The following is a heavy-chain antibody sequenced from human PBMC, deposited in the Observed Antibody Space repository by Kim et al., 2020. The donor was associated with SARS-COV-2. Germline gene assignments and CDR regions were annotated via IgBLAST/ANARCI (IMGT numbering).Heavy chain of an antibody. CDR2: IIPIFGTA. Sequence: SVKVSCKASGGTFSSYAISWVRQAPGQGLEWMGGIIPIFGTANYAQKFQGRVTITADESTSTAYMELSSLRCEDTAVYYCARELWDAYYYGSGSYYNGWFDPWGQGTLVTVSS. D-gene: IGHD3-10*01. CDR1: GGTFSSYA. CDR3: ARELWDAYYYGSGSYYNGWFDP. J-gene: IGHJ5*02. V-gene: IGHV1-69*13.